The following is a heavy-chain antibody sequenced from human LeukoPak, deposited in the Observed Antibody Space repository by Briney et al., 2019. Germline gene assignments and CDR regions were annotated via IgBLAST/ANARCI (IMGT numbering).Heavy chain of an antibody. V-gene: IGHV4-59*01. D-gene: IGHD4-17*01. J-gene: IGHJ4*02. CDR2: IYYSGGT. CDR3: ARGPVTTGYFAY. Sequence: SETLSLTCTVSGASITTSYWSWIRQPPGKGLEWIGYIYYSGGTNYNPSLKSRVTISVDTSKNQFSLKLSSVTAADTAVYFCARGPVTTGYFAYWGQGPLVTVSS. CDR1: GASITTSY.